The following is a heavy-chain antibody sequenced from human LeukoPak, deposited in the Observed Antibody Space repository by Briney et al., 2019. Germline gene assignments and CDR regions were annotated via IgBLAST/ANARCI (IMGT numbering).Heavy chain of an antibody. CDR2: INIGNGNT. CDR1: GYTFTSNY. D-gene: IGHD2-21*01. CDR3: ARRLGRSFDY. Sequence: ASVKVSCKASGYTFTSNYIHWVRQAPGQRLEWMGWINIGNGNTKYSQNFQGRITITRDTSATTAYMDLSSLRSEDTAVYYCARRLGRSFDYWGRGTLVTVSS. J-gene: IGHJ4*02. V-gene: IGHV1-3*04.